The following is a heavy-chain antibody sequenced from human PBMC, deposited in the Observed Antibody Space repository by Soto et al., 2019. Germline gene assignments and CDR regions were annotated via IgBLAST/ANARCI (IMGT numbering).Heavy chain of an antibody. V-gene: IGHV4-59*01. D-gene: IGHD5-18*01. CDR3: AKGYNYAYGWFDP. CDR1: GSSISTYY. Sequence: QVQLQESGPGLVKPSETLSLTCTVSGSSISTYYWIWIRQTPGKGLEWIGHIYNSGSTNYNPSLKSRVTISVDTSKNQFSLRLTSVTAADTAVYYCAKGYNYAYGWFDPWGQGTLVTVSS. CDR2: IYNSGST. J-gene: IGHJ5*02.